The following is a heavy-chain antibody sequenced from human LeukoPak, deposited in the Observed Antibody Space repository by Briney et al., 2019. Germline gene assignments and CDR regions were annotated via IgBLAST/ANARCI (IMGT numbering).Heavy chain of an antibody. CDR2: ISGSGGSS. V-gene: IGHV3-23*01. CDR1: GFTFSSYA. Sequence: GGSLRLSCAASGFTFSSYAMSWVRQARGKGLEWVSAISGSGGSSYYADSVKGRFTISRDNSKNTLYLQMNSLRAEDTAVYYCAKDGLDNWFDPWGQGTLVTVSS. D-gene: IGHD3/OR15-3a*01. J-gene: IGHJ5*02. CDR3: AKDGLDNWFDP.